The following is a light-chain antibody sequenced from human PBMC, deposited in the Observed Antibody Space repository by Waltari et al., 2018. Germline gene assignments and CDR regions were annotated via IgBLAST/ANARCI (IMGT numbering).Light chain of an antibody. J-gene: IGKJ2*01. CDR1: QRLLHSNGYNY. Sequence: DIVMTQSPLYLPVTPGEPASTSSRSSQRLLHSNGYNYLDWYLQKPGQSPQLLIYLGSNRASGVPDRLSGSGSGTDFTLKISRVEAEDVGVYYCMQALQTPYTFGQGTKLEIK. V-gene: IGKV2-28*01. CDR2: LGS. CDR3: MQALQTPYT.